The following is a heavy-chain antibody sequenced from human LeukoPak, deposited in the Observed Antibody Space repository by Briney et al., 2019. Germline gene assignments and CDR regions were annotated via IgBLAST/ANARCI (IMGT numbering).Heavy chain of an antibody. Sequence: ASVKVSCKASGYTFTGYYLHWVRQAPGQGLEWMGWINANSGDTNYAQKFQGGVTMTRDMSISTAYMELSRLTSDDTAVYYCARNKGGKYYDNLTGKMDVWGKGTTVTVSS. CDR2: INANSGDT. CDR3: ARNKGGKYYDNLTGKMDV. J-gene: IGHJ6*04. CDR1: GYTFTGYY. V-gene: IGHV1-2*02. D-gene: IGHD3-9*01.